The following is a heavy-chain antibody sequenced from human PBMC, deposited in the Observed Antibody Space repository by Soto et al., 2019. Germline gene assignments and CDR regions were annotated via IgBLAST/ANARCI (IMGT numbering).Heavy chain of an antibody. CDR3: TRAPVSGSYWFDG. CDR2: IFHTGTT. CDR1: GGSVSSGNYY. Sequence: SETLSLTCTVSGGSVSSGNYYWSWIRQPPGKGLEWIGYIFHTGTTNYNPSLKSRVTISLDTSMNQFSLKLSSVTPADTAVYYCTRAPVSGSYWFDGWGQGTPVTVAS. J-gene: IGHJ5*02. D-gene: IGHD1-26*01. V-gene: IGHV4-61*01.